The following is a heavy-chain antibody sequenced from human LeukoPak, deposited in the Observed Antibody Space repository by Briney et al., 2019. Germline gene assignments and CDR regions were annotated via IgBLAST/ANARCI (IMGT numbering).Heavy chain of an antibody. CDR3: AREAAVAGTLGWFDP. D-gene: IGHD6-19*01. CDR1: GYTFTIYG. V-gene: IGHV1-18*01. J-gene: IGHJ5*02. CDR2: ISAYNGNT. Sequence: ASVTVSFKGSGYTFTIYGISWVGQAPGQGGEGMGWISAYNGNTNYAQKLQGRVIMTTDTSTSTAYMELRSLRSDDTAVYYCAREAAVAGTLGWFDPWGQGTLVTVSS.